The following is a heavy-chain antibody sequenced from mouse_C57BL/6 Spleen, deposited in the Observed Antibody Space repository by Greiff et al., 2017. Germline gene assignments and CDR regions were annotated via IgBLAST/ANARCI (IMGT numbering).Heavy chain of an antibody. D-gene: IGHD1-1*01. Sequence: EVQLQQSGPELVKPGASVKISCKASGYSFTGYYMNWVKQSPEKSLEWIGEINPSTGGTTYNQKFKAKATLTVDKSSSTAYMQLKSLTSADTAVYYCARGGRCITTVSWFDYWGQGTTLTVSS. CDR2: INPSTGGT. CDR3: ARGGRCITTVSWFDY. V-gene: IGHV1-42*01. J-gene: IGHJ2*01. CDR1: GYSFTGYY.